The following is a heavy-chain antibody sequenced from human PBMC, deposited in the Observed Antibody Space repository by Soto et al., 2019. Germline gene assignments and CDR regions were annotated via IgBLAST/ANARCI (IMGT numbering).Heavy chain of an antibody. CDR2: IFFSGTT. V-gene: IGHV4-31*03. CDR3: ARELLAPTRGWFDP. D-gene: IGHD2-8*02. Sequence: QVHLQESGPGLVKPSQTLSLACTVTGYSMERSGDYWSWIRQVPGQGLEWLGYIFFSGTTYYNPSFKSRVIMSVDTSRNQFLLNLTAVTAADTGVYYCARELLAPTRGWFDPWGQGTLVRVSS. J-gene: IGHJ5*02. CDR1: GYSMERSGDY.